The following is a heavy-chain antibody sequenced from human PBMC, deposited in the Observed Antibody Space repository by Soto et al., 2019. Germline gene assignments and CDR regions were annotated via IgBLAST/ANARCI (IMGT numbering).Heavy chain of an antibody. CDR1: GFTFSSYG. CDR3: AKDRGDRDAFDI. D-gene: IGHD2-21*02. V-gene: IGHV3-30*18. J-gene: IGHJ3*02. CDR2: ISYDGSNK. Sequence: QVQLVESGGGVVQPGRSLRLSCAASGFTFSSYGMHWVRQAPGKGLEWVAVISYDGSNKYYADSVKGRFTISRDNSKNTLYLQMNSLRAEDTAVYYCAKDRGDRDAFDIWGQGTMVTVSS.